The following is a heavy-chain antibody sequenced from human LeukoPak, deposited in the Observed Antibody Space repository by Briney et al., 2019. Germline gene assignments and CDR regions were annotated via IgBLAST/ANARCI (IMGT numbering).Heavy chain of an antibody. CDR3: ASLPYGSLAQGY. CDR1: GFTFSSYW. Sequence: GGSPRLSCAASGFTFSSYWMHWVRQAPGKGLVWVSRINSDGSFTSYVDSVKGRFTIARDNAKNTLYLQMNRLRAEDTAVYYCASLPYGSLAQGYWGQGTLVTVSS. V-gene: IGHV3-74*01. CDR2: INSDGSFT. J-gene: IGHJ4*02. D-gene: IGHD5-24*01.